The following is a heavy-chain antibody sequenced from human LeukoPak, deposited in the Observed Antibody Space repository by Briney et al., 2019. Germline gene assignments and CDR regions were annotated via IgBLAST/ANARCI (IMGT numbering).Heavy chain of an antibody. D-gene: IGHD6-13*01. CDR3: ARVSSGIRAAGTGPNDY. CDR1: GYTFTSYY. V-gene: IGHV1-46*01. Sequence: GASVKVSRKASGYTFTSYYMHWVRQAPGQGLEWMGIINPSGGSTSYAQKFQGRVTMTRDMSTSTVYMELSSLRSEDTAVYYCARVSSGIRAAGTGPNDYWGQGTLVTVSS. J-gene: IGHJ4*02. CDR2: INPSGGST.